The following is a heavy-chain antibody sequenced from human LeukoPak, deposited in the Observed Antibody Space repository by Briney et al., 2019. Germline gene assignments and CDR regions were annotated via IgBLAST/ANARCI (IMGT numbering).Heavy chain of an antibody. Sequence: GGSLRLSCAASGFTFNSFAMNWVRQSPGKGLEWVSSISGSDGTSHYADFVKGRFTISRDNSKNTLYLQMNSLRAEDTAAYYCAKSLGVGGYTRYKGFDQWGQGTLVVVSS. J-gene: IGHJ4*02. D-gene: IGHD3-16*02. CDR2: ISGSDGTS. CDR3: AKSLGVGGYTRYKGFDQ. CDR1: GFTFNSFA. V-gene: IGHV3-23*01.